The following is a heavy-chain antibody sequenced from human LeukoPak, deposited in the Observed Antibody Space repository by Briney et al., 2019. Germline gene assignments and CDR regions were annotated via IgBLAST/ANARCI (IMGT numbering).Heavy chain of an antibody. V-gene: IGHV6-1*01. CDR2: TYYRSKWFN. Sequence: SQTLSLTCDISGDSVSTNIGAWHWIRQSPSRGLEWLGRTYYRSKWFNDYALSVKSRVSINPDTSKNQFSLQLNPVTPEDTAVYYCARSFTTSAGAFDIWGQGTMVTVSS. CDR1: GDSVSTNIGA. D-gene: IGHD1-1*01. CDR3: ARSFTTSAGAFDI. J-gene: IGHJ3*02.